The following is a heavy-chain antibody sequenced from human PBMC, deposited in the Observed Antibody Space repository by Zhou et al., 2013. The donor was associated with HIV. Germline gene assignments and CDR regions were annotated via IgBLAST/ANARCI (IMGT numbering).Heavy chain of an antibody. D-gene: IGHD5-12*01. V-gene: IGHV4-39*01. CDR3: ARRRSGLNWFDP. CDR1: GGSISSSSYY. J-gene: IGHJ5*02. Sequence: QVQLQESGPGLVKPSETLSLTCTVSGGSISSSSYYWGWIRQPPGKGLEWIGNIYYSGSTYYNPSLKSRVTISVDTSKNQFSLKLSSVTAADTAVYYCARRRSGLNWFDPWGQGTLVTVSS. CDR2: IYYSGST.